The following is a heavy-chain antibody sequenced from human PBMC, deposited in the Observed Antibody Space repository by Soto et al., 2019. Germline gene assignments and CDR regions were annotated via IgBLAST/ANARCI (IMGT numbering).Heavy chain of an antibody. CDR1: GDSVSSNDAV. CDR2: TYYRSIWQT. CDR3: ARLVGNSWLDH. J-gene: IGHJ5*02. D-gene: IGHD6-6*01. V-gene: IGHV6-1*01. Sequence: QVQLQQSGPGLVKPSQTLSLTCAISGDSVSSNDAVWNWIRQSPSRGLEWLGRTYYRSIWQTEYAGSVKGRMTINPDASKNQFSLQLTSVTPEDTAMYYCARLVGNSWLDHWGQGTLVTVSA.